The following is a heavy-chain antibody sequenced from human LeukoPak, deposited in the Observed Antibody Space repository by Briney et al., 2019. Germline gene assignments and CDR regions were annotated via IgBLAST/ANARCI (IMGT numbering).Heavy chain of an antibody. D-gene: IGHD4-11*01. Sequence: ASVKVSCKASGYTFTGYCIHWVRQAPGHGLEWMGRINPNSGGTNYAQKFQGRVTMTRDTSISTAYMELSSLRSDDTAMYYCARIGGDYSNLNWFDPWGQGTLVTVSS. CDR2: INPNSGGT. J-gene: IGHJ5*02. CDR3: ARIGGDYSNLNWFDP. CDR1: GYTFTGYC. V-gene: IGHV1-2*02.